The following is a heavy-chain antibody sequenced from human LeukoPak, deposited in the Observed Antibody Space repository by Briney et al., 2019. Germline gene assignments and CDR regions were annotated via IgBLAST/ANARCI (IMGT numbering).Heavy chain of an antibody. J-gene: IGHJ4*02. D-gene: IGHD1-26*01. CDR1: GGSFSGYY. V-gene: IGHV4-34*01. CDR2: INHSGST. Sequence: ASETLSLTCAVYGGSFSGYYWSWIRQPPGKGLEWIGEINHSGSTNYNPSLKSRVTISVDTSKNQFSLKLSSVTAADTAVYYCARLSVGATDYWGQGTLVTVSS. CDR3: ARLSVGATDY.